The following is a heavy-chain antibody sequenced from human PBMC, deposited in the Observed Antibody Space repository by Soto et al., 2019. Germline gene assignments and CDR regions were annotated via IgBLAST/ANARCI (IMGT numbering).Heavy chain of an antibody. V-gene: IGHV3-21*01. CDR1: GFTFSSYS. J-gene: IGHJ4*02. Sequence: GGSLRLSCAASGFTFSSYSMNWVRQAPGKGLEWVSSISSSSSYIYYADSVKGRFTISRNNAKNSLYLQMNSLRAEDTAVYYCARDLTMYYDSRPDFDYWGQRTLVTVSS. CDR2: ISSSSSYI. CDR3: ARDLTMYYDSRPDFDY. D-gene: IGHD3-3*01.